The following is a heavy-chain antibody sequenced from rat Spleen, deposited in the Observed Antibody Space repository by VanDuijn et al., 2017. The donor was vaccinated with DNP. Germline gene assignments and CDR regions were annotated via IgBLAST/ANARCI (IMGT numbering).Heavy chain of an antibody. V-gene: IGHV2-77*01. CDR1: GFSLTSYG. J-gene: IGHJ2*01. CDR2: IWGDGST. D-gene: IGHD4-3*01. CDR3: TRDGFGVPFDY. Sequence: QVQMKETGPGLVQTTQTLSVTCTVSGFSLTSYGVHWVRQAPGKGLEWMGIIWGDGSTSYNSALKPRLNINRDTSKSQVFLKMNSLQTEDTAIYFCTRDGFGVPFDYWGQGVMVTVSS.